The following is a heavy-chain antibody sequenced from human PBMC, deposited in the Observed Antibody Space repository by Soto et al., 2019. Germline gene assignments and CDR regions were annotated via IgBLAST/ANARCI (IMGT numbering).Heavy chain of an antibody. D-gene: IGHD3-9*01. J-gene: IGHJ5*02. CDR1: GDSLSSRGYY. Sequence: PSETLSLTCTVSGDSLSSRGYYWGWIRQPPGKGLEWIGSIYYSGSTYYNPSLKSRVTISVDTSKNQFSLKLSSVTAADTAVYYCARNYDILTGYSAFNWFDPWGQGTLVTVSS. V-gene: IGHV4-39*01. CDR3: ARNYDILTGYSAFNWFDP. CDR2: IYYSGST.